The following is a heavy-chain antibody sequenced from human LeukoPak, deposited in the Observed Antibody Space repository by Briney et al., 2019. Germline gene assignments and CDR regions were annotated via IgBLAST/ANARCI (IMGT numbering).Heavy chain of an antibody. CDR2: ISAYNGNT. CDR1: GYTFTSYG. J-gene: IGHJ4*02. D-gene: IGHD6-19*01. CDR3: ARWGYSSGWQTTGDY. V-gene: IGHV1-18*01. Sequence: ASVKVSCKASGYTFTSYGISWVRQAPGQGLEWMGWISAYNGNTNYAQKLQGRVTMTTDTSTSTAYMELRSLRSDDTAVYYCARWGYSSGWQTTGDYWGQGTLVTVSS.